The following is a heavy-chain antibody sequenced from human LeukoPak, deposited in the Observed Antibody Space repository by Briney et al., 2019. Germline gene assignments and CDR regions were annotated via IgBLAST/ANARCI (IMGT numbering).Heavy chain of an antibody. J-gene: IGHJ4*02. Sequence: SETLSLTCTVSGGSISSGSYYWSWIRQPAGKGLEWIGRIYTSGSTNYNPSLKSRVTISVDTSKNQFSLKLSSVTAADTAVYYCARHGVGITIFGVVADPIDYWGQGTLVTVSS. D-gene: IGHD3-3*01. CDR3: ARHGVGITIFGVVADPIDY. CDR1: GGSISSGSYY. CDR2: IYTSGST. V-gene: IGHV4-61*02.